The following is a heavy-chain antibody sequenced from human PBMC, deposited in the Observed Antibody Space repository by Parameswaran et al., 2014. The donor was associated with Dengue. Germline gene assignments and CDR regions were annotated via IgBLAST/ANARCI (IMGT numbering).Heavy chain of an antibody. CDR2: IYYSGST. Sequence: RWIRQPPGKGLEWIGYIYYSGSTYYNPSLKSRVTISVDTSKNQFSLKLSSVTAADTAVYYCARGVVVPAASVSVGYYYYGMDVWGQGTTVTVSS. V-gene: IGHV4-30-4*01. J-gene: IGHJ6*02. D-gene: IGHD2-2*01. CDR3: ARGVVVPAASVSVGYYYYGMDV.